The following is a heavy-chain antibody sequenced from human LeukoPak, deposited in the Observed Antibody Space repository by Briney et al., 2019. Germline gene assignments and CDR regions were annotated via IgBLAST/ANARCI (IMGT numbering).Heavy chain of an antibody. Sequence: SETLSLTCTVSGGSISSGGYCWSWIRQHPGKGLEWIGYIWYSGSTYYNPSLKSRVTISVDTSENQFSLRLTSVTAADTAVYYCARDPSYSATTVTTNWYFDLWGRGTLVTVSS. V-gene: IGHV4-31*03. D-gene: IGHD4-17*01. CDR3: ARDPSYSATTVTTNWYFDL. CDR1: GGSISSGGYC. J-gene: IGHJ2*01. CDR2: IWYSGST.